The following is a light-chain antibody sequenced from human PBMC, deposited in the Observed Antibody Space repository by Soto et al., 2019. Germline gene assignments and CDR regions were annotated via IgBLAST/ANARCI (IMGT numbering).Light chain of an antibody. CDR1: QGISSY. J-gene: IGKJ2*01. Sequence: AIRMTQSPSSFSASRGDRVTITCRASQGISSYLAWYQQKPGKAPKLLIYAAATLQRGAPSRFSASGSGTDFTLTISRLQSEDFATYYCQQYLSYPYTFGQGTKLEF. CDR3: QQYLSYPYT. V-gene: IGKV1-8*01. CDR2: AAA.